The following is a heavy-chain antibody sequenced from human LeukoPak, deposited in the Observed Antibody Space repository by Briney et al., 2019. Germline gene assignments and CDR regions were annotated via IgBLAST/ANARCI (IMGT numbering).Heavy chain of an antibody. V-gene: IGHV4-34*01. Sequence: SETLSLTCAVYGGSFSGYYWSWIRQPPGKGLEWIGEINHSGSTNYNPSLKSRVTISVDTSKNQFSLKLSSVTAADTAVYYCARLRLDIVVVPAAIHYYYYYGMDVWGQGTTVTVSS. J-gene: IGHJ6*02. CDR2: INHSGST. CDR1: GGSFSGYY. D-gene: IGHD2-2*03. CDR3: ARLRLDIVVVPAAIHYYYYYGMDV.